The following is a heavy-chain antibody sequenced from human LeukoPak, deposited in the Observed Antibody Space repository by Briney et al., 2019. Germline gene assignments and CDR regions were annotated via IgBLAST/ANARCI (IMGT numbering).Heavy chain of an antibody. CDR3: AKDRSGWYGGDWFDP. D-gene: IGHD6-19*01. J-gene: IGHJ5*02. Sequence: GGSLRLSCAASGFTFSDYYMSWIRQAPGKGLEWVSAISGSGGSTYYADSVKGRFTISRDNSKNTLYLQMNSLRAEDTAVYYCAKDRSGWYGGDWFDPWGQGTLVTVSS. V-gene: IGHV3-23*01. CDR1: GFTFSDYY. CDR2: ISGSGGST.